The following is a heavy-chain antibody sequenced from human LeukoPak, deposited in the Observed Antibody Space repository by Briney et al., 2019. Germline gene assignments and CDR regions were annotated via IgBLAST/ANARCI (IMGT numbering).Heavy chain of an antibody. J-gene: IGHJ4*02. CDR2: INYSGTT. Sequence: SETLSLTCTVSGGAIISDNFYWGWVRQPPGKGLEWVGSINYSGTTYYNPSLRSRVSISVDTSRTQFFLRLNSVSAADTAVYYCGRLFDSWGEGILVTVSS. CDR1: GGAIISDNFY. CDR3: GRLFDS. V-gene: IGHV4-39*01.